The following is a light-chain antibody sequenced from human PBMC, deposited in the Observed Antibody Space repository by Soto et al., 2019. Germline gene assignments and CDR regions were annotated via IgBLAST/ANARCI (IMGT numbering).Light chain of an antibody. CDR2: RNN. CDR1: SSNIGSNY. J-gene: IGLJ3*02. V-gene: IGLV1-47*01. CDR3: AAWDDSLGIPYWV. Sequence: QSVLTQPPSASGTPGQRVTISCSGSSSNIGSNYVYWYQQLPGTAPKLLIYRNNQRPSGVPDRFSGSKSGTSASLAISGLRSEDEADYYCAAWDDSLGIPYWVFGGGTKLTVL.